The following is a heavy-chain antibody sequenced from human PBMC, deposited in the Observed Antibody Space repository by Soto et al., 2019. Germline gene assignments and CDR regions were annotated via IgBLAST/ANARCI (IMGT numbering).Heavy chain of an antibody. CDR1: GFTFSAYA. CDR3: AKMESTGYCFDF. V-gene: IGHV3-23*01. J-gene: IGHJ4*02. Sequence: GGSLRLSCEVSGFTFSAYAMAWVRQAPGKGLEWVSVLNDNGANTYYADSVKGRFTISRDNSKKTLFLQMSTLRAEDTAVYYCAKMESTGYCFDFWGQGALVTVSS. CDR2: LNDNGANT. D-gene: IGHD3-9*01.